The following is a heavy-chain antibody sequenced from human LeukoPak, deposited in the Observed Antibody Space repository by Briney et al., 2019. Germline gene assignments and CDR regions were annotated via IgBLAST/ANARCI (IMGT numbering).Heavy chain of an antibody. CDR3: ARGHYDFWSAYSGRWFDP. J-gene: IGHJ5*02. CDR2: INPSGGST. Sequence: ASVKVSCKASGYTFTSYYMHWVRQAPGQGLEWMGIINPSGGSTSYAQKFQGRVTMTRDTSTTTLYLELSSLRSDDTAVYYCARGHYDFWSAYSGRWFDPWGQGTLVTVSS. D-gene: IGHD3-3*01. V-gene: IGHV1-46*01. CDR1: GYTFTSYY.